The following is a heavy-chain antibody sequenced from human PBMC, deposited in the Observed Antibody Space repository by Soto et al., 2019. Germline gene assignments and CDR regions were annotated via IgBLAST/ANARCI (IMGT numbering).Heavy chain of an antibody. V-gene: IGHV4-30-4*01. D-gene: IGHD3-22*01. J-gene: IGHJ6*02. CDR2: IYYSGST. CDR3: ARAAGGYYDSSGYYRYYYYYGMDV. CDR1: GGSISSGDYY. Sequence: PSETLSLTCTVSGGSISSGDYYWSWIRQPPGKGLEWIGYIYYSGSTYYNPSLKSRVTISVDTSKNQFSLKLSSVTAADTAVYYCARAAGGYYDSSGYYRYYYYYGMDVWGQGTTVTAP.